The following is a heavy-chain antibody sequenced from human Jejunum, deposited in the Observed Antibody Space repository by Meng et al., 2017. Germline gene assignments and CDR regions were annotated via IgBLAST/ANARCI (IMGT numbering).Heavy chain of an antibody. CDR2: IYIGGST. D-gene: IGHD6-19*01. CDR3: VSGGYISGWIHY. J-gene: IGHJ4*02. Sequence: HVQLQESGPGLVKPSETLSLTCTVSGGSITSGNYYWSWIRQPAGKGLEWIGRIYIGGSTNYHPSLKSRVTISEDTSKNQFSLKLTSVTAADTAVYYCVSGGYISGWIHYWGQGTLVTVSS. V-gene: IGHV4-61*02. CDR1: GGSITSGNYY.